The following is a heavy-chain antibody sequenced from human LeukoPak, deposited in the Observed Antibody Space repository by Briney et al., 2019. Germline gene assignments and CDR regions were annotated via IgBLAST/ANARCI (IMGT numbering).Heavy chain of an antibody. V-gene: IGHV3-33*06. CDR2: IWYDGSNK. D-gene: IGHD6-19*01. CDR1: GFTFSSYG. Sequence: GGSLRLSCAASGFTFSSYGMHWLRQAPGKGLEWVAVIWYDGSNKYYADSGKGRFTISRDNSKTTLYQQMNSLRAEDTAVYYWAKDEERTGYSSGWYWYYYYYYMDVWRQGTTVTDSS. J-gene: IGHJ6*03. CDR3: AKDEERTGYSSGWYWYYYYYYMDV.